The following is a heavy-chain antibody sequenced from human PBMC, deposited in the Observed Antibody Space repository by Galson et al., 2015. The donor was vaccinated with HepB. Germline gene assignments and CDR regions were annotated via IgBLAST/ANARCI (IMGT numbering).Heavy chain of an antibody. D-gene: IGHD5-24*01. CDR1: GYNFNGYA. J-gene: IGHJ5*02. CDR2: INTDTGNP. Sequence: SVKVSCKASGYNFNGYAMNWVRQAPGQGLEWMGLINTDTGNPTYAQAFTGRFVFSLDTSVSTAYLQINSLKAEDTAAYYCARRNGNDWFDPWGQGTRVTVSS. V-gene: IGHV7-4-1*02. CDR3: ARRNGNDWFDP.